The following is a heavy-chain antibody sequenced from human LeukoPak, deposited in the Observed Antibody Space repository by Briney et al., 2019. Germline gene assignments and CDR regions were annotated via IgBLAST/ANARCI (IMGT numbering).Heavy chain of an antibody. CDR3: ATQVVTSSVYYYYMDV. V-gene: IGHV1-69*05. D-gene: IGHD3-22*01. Sequence: ASVKVSCKASGGTFSSYAISWVRQAPGQGLEWMGGIIPIVGTANYSQKVQGRVTITTYESTSTAYMELSSLRSPDTAVYYCATQVVTSSVYYYYMDVWGKGPTVTVSS. J-gene: IGHJ6*03. CDR2: IIPIVGTA. CDR1: GGTFSSYA.